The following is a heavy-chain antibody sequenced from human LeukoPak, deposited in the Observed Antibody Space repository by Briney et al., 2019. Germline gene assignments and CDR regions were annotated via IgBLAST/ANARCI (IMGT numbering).Heavy chain of an antibody. CDR2: IYSGGST. CDR1: GFTVGSNY. CDR3: ARAQILPFYDTLTAYASFDY. V-gene: IGHV3-53*01. J-gene: IGHJ4*02. Sequence: GGSLRLSCAASGFTVGSNYINWVRQAPGKGLEWVSVIYSGGSTYYADSVKGRFTISRDDSKNTLYLQMNSLRAEDTAVYYCARAQILPFYDTLTAYASFDYWGQGTLVTVSS. D-gene: IGHD3-9*01.